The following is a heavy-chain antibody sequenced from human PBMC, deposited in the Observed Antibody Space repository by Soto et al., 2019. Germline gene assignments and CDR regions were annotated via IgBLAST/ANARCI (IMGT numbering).Heavy chain of an antibody. J-gene: IGHJ5*02. V-gene: IGHV1-18*01. Sequence: GASVKVSCKASGYTFTSYGISWVRQAPGQGLEWMGWISAYNGNTNYAQKLQGRVTMTTDTSTSTAYMELRSLRSDDTAVYYCARDRVSSWYKGWFAPWGQGTLVTVSS. D-gene: IGHD6-13*01. CDR3: ARDRVSSWYKGWFAP. CDR1: GYTFTSYG. CDR2: ISAYNGNT.